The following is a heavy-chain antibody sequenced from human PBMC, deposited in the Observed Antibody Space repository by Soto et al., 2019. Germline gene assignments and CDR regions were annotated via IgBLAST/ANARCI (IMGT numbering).Heavy chain of an antibody. CDR3: ARQSLGYGDYAHYYYYYMDV. Sequence: PGESLKISCKGSGYSFTSYWIGWVRQMPGKGLEWMGIIYPGDSDTRYSPSFQGQVTISADKSISTAYLQWSSLKASDTAMYYCARQSLGYGDYAHYYYYYMDVWGKGTTVTVSS. V-gene: IGHV5-51*01. CDR2: IYPGDSDT. CDR1: GYSFTSYW. J-gene: IGHJ6*03. D-gene: IGHD4-17*01.